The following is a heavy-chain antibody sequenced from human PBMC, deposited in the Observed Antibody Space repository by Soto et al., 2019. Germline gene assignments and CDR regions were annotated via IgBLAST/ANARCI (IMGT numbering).Heavy chain of an antibody. J-gene: IGHJ4*02. CDR3: AKRRGLGGITGTTKGPYYFDY. V-gene: IGHV3-23*01. Sequence: EVQLLESGGGLVQPGGSLRLSCAASGFTFSSYAMSWVRQAPGKGLEWVSAISGSGGSTYYADSVKGRFTISRDNSKNTLYLQMNSLRAEDTAVYYCAKRRGLGGITGTTKGPYYFDYWGQGTLVTVSS. D-gene: IGHD1-20*01. CDR1: GFTFSSYA. CDR2: ISGSGGST.